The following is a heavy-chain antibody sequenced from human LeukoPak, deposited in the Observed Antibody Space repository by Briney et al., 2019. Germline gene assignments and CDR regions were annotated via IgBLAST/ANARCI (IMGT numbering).Heavy chain of an antibody. D-gene: IGHD2-2*01. V-gene: IGHV1-2*02. CDR3: AAAHCSSTSCSIYYYYYYMDV. CDR1: GYTFTGYY. J-gene: IGHJ6*03. Sequence: GASVKVSCKASGYTFTGYYMHWVRQAPGQGLEWMGWINPNSGGTNYAQKFQGRVTTTRDTSISTAYMELGRLRSDDTAVYYCAAAHCSSTSCSIYYYYYYMDVWGKGTTVTVSS. CDR2: INPNSGGT.